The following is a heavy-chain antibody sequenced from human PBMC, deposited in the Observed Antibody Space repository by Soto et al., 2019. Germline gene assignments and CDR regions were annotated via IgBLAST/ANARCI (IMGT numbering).Heavy chain of an antibody. J-gene: IGHJ4*02. CDR3: ARHPATGYSSGWLRLYYFDY. D-gene: IGHD6-19*01. V-gene: IGHV4-39*01. Sequence: SETLSLTCTVSGGSISSSGYYWGWIRQPPGKGLEWIGSIYFSGNTDYNPSLKSRVTISIDTSKNQFSLHLSSVTAADTAVYYCARHPATGYSSGWLRLYYFDYWGQGTLVT. CDR1: GGSISSSGYY. CDR2: IYFSGNT.